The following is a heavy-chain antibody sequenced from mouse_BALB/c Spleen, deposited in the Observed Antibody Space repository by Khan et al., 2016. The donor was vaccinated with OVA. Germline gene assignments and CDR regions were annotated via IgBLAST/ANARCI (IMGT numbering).Heavy chain of an antibody. Sequence: QVQLQQSGAELVKPGASVKLSCKASGFTFTSYYMYWVKQRPGQGLEWIGWFNPSNGETNFTEKFKSKATLTVDRSSGTADMTLSSLTAADYAVYSCTSSGYVIFAYWGHVTLVTVSP. J-gene: IGHJ3*01. D-gene: IGHD3-1*01. V-gene: IGHV1S81*02. CDR3: TSSGYVIFAY. CDR2: FNPSNGET. CDR1: GFTFTSYY.